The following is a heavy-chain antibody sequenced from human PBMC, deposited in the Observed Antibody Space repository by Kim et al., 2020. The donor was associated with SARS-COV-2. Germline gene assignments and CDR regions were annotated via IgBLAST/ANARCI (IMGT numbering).Heavy chain of an antibody. Sequence: AQKFQGRVTITADESTSTAYMELSSLRSEDTAVYYCARRSGSYSDYYFDYWGQGTLVTVSS. V-gene: IGHV1-69*01. CDR3: ARRSGSYSDYYFDY. D-gene: IGHD1-26*01. J-gene: IGHJ4*02.